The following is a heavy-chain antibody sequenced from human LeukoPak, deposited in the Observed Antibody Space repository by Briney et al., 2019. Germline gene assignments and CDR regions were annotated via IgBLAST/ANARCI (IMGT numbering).Heavy chain of an antibody. CDR3: ARGDGWFGELLNFDY. Sequence: PGGSLRLSCAASGFTFSAYAMNWVRQAPGKGLEWVSYITSSSSTIYYADSVKGRLTISRDNAKNSLYLQMNSLRDEDTAVYYCARGDGWFGELLNFDYWGQGTLVTVSS. CDR2: ITSSSSTI. CDR1: GFTFSAYA. D-gene: IGHD3-10*01. J-gene: IGHJ4*02. V-gene: IGHV3-48*02.